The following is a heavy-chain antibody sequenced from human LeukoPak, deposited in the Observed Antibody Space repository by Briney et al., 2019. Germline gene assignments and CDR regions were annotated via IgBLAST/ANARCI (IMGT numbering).Heavy chain of an antibody. D-gene: IGHD6-13*01. Sequence: GSLRLSCAASGFTFNRYSMNWVRQAPGKGLEWAGEINHSGSTNYNPSLKSRVTISVDTSKNQFSLRLSSVTAADTAVYYCARGRAAPRVYGYWGQGTLVTVSS. CDR2: INHSGST. CDR1: GFTFNRYS. J-gene: IGHJ4*02. CDR3: ARGRAAPRVYGY. V-gene: IGHV4-34*01.